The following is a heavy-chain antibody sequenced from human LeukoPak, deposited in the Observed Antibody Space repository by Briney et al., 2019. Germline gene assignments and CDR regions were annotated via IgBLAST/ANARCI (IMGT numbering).Heavy chain of an antibody. D-gene: IGHD4-23*01. CDR3: ARDTPRNGGNL. V-gene: IGHV3-48*03. J-gene: IGHJ3*01. Sequence: GGSLRLSCAASGFAFSSYEMNWVRQAPGKGLEWVSYISFSGSTIYYADSVKGRFTISRDYAKNSLYLQMNSLRAEDTAVYFCARDTPRNGGNLWGQGTMVTVSS. CDR2: ISFSGSTI. CDR1: GFAFSSYE.